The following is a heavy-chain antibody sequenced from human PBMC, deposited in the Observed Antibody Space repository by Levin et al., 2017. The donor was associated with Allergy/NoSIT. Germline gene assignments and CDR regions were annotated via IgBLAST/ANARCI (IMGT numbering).Heavy chain of an antibody. CDR2: ISYSGDYT. J-gene: IGHJ4*02. CDR3: AKDDGTAYYSFDS. V-gene: IGHV3-23*01. D-gene: IGHD1-26*01. Sequence: SCAGSGFTFSTFAMNWVRQAPGQGLEWVSSISYSGDYTFYADSVRGRFTISRDNSEHTVYLQMNSLRAEDTALYYCAKDDGTAYYSFDSWGQGTLVTVS. CDR1: GFTFSTFA.